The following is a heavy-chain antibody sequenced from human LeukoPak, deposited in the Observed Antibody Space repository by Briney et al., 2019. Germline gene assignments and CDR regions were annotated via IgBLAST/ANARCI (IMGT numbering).Heavy chain of an antibody. Sequence: PSETLSLTCTVSGGSISSYYWSWIRQPPGKGLEWIGYIYYSGSTNYNPSLKSRVTISVDTSKNQFSLKLSSVTAADTAVYYCARGHSNYLPFDYWGQGTLVTVSS. CDR1: GGSISSYY. J-gene: IGHJ4*02. CDR3: ARGHSNYLPFDY. CDR2: IYYSGST. D-gene: IGHD4-11*01. V-gene: IGHV4-59*01.